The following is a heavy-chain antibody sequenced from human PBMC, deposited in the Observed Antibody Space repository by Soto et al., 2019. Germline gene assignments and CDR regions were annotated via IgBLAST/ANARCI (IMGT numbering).Heavy chain of an antibody. CDR2: ISYDGTNK. J-gene: IGHJ4*02. D-gene: IGHD3-16*01. Sequence: QVQLVESGGGVVQPGRSLRLSCVASGFTFSNYAMHWLRQAPGKGLEWVAVISYDGTNKYYADSVKGRFTISRDNSKNTLYLQMNSLRAEDTSLFYCARDGASYWGQGTPVIVSS. V-gene: IGHV3-30-3*01. CDR3: ARDGASY. CDR1: GFTFSNYA.